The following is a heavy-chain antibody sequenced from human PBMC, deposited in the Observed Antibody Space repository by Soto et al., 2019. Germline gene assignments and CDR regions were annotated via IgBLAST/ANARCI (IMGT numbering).Heavy chain of an antibody. V-gene: IGHV4-30-2*01. D-gene: IGHD4-17*01. CDR2: MYHSGST. Sequence: QLQLQESGSGLVKPSQTLSLTCAVSVGSIISGGYSWSLIRQPPVKCLEWIVYMYHSGSTYYNPSLKSRVTIQVDRSKNQFSLKLSSVTAADTAVYYCARGVSYGEGWFDPWGQGTLVTVSS. CDR3: ARGVSYGEGWFDP. J-gene: IGHJ5*02. CDR1: VGSIISGGYS.